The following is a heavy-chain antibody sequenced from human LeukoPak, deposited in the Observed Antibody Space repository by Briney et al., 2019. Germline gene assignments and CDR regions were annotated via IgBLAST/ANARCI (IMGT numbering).Heavy chain of an antibody. D-gene: IGHD6-6*01. CDR1: GFTFSSYA. V-gene: IGHV3-23*01. Sequence: GGSLRLSCAASGFTFSSYAMSWVRQAPGKGREWVSAISGSCGSTFYADSVTGRFTISRDNSKNTLYLQMNSLRAEDTAVYYCAKADSYSSSSAFDYWGQGTLVTVSS. CDR3: AKADSYSSSSAFDY. CDR2: ISGSCGST. J-gene: IGHJ4*02.